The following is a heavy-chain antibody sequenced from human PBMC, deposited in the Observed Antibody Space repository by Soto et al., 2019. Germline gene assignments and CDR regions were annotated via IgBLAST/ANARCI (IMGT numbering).Heavy chain of an antibody. CDR2: IYYSGST. D-gene: IGHD6-6*01. CDR1: GGSISSYY. V-gene: IGHV4-59*01. J-gene: IGHJ5*02. CDR3: VRGIYSSWTWFDP. Sequence: PSETLSLTCTVSGGSISSYYWSWIRTPPWKGLEWIGYIYYSGSTNYNPSLKSRVTISVDTSKNQFSLKLSSVTAADTAVYYCVRGIYSSWTWFDPWGQGTLVTVSS.